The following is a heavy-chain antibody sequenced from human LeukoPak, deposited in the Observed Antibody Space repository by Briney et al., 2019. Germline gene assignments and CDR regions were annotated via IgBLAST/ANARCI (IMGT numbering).Heavy chain of an antibody. D-gene: IGHD3-10*01. Sequence: GGSLRLSCAASGFALTGHWMHWIRQAPGKGLVWVSISYTDGSRTDYADSVKGRFTVSRDDAKNTLYLEMNSLRAEDKAVYYCTRDSYLSFDQWGQGTLVTVSS. V-gene: IGHV3-74*01. CDR3: TRDSYLSFDQ. CDR2: SYTDGSRT. CDR1: GFALTGHW. J-gene: IGHJ4*02.